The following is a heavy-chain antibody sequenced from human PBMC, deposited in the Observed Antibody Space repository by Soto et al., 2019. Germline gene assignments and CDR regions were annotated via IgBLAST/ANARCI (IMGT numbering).Heavy chain of an antibody. V-gene: IGHV4-59*08. Sequence: SDTLSLTFNASGCPISTYYWSGIRQPPGKGLEWIGYIYYSGSTNYNPSLKSRVTISVDTSKNQFSLKLSSVTAADTAVYYCARLDHSDSSGYLDYWGQGTLVTVS. CDR2: IYYSGST. D-gene: IGHD3-22*01. J-gene: IGHJ4*02. CDR3: ARLDHSDSSGYLDY. CDR1: GCPISTYY.